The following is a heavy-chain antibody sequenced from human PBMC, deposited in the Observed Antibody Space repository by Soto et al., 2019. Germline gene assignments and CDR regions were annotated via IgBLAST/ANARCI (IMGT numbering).Heavy chain of an antibody. CDR1: GFTFSTYC. CDR2: TCRYGREL. J-gene: IGHJ4*02. Sequence: EVQLVESGGGFNQPGGSLRLSCAASGFTFSTYCMHWVRHTPGTGLVWVSRTCRYGRELYYADSVKGRFTISRDDAKNTQYLQMDSRRVEDTGIYYWVRGTTSWRGMDYWGQGALVTVSS. D-gene: IGHD1-1*01. CDR3: VRGTTSWRGMDY. V-gene: IGHV3-74*01.